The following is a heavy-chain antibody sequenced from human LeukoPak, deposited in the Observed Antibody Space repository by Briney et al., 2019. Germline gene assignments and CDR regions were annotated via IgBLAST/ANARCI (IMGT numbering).Heavy chain of an antibody. CDR2: LYHSGTT. CDR1: GYSIAHGFF. V-gene: IGHV4-38-2*02. CDR3: ARVEVPRDINDWYFDL. J-gene: IGHJ2*01. D-gene: IGHD2-15*01. Sequence: SETPSLTCTVSGYSIAHGFFWAWIQQPPGGGLEWIGSLYHSGTTYYNTSLKSRISTSVDTSKNQFSLKLRLVTAADTAVYYCARVEVPRDINDWYFDLWGRGTLVTVSS.